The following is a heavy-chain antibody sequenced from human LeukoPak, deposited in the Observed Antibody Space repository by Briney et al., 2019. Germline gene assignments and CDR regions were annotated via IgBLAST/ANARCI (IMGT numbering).Heavy chain of an antibody. Sequence: SETLSLTCAVSGDSITTYYWSWVRQPAGKGLEWIGRIYTSGSTNYNPSLKSRVTMSVDTSKKQFSLKLSSVTAADTAVYYCARGPYSYDSSGAFDIWGQGTMVTVSS. CDR3: ARGPYSYDSSGAFDI. CDR1: GDSITTYY. V-gene: IGHV4-4*07. J-gene: IGHJ3*02. D-gene: IGHD3-22*01. CDR2: IYTSGST.